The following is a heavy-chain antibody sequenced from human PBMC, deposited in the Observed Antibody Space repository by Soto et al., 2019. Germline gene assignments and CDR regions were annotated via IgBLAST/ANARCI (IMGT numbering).Heavy chain of an antibody. CDR1: GGSLSGATYS. V-gene: IGHV4-30-2*01. Sequence: NPXATLSLACGVSGGSLSGATYSWNWIRQPPGKGLEWIGYIFPSGTTYYNPSLKSRVTISIDVSKNQFSLSLRSLTAADTAVYYCARSREFDYWSQGTLVTVSS. J-gene: IGHJ4*02. CDR3: ARSREFDY. CDR2: IFPSGTT.